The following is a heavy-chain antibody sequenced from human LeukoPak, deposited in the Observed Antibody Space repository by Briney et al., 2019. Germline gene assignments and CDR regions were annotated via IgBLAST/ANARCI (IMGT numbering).Heavy chain of an antibody. D-gene: IGHD6-13*01. CDR1: GFTFSIYW. CDR3: ARTTDGYSSSWGTDY. J-gene: IGHJ4*02. CDR2: INSHGTST. Sequence: PGGSLRLSCAASGFTFSIYWMSWVRQGPGKGLVWVSRINSHGTSTNYADSVKGRFTVSRDNAKNSLYLQMNSLRAEDTAVYYCARTTDGYSSSWGTDYWGQGTLVTVSS. V-gene: IGHV3-74*01.